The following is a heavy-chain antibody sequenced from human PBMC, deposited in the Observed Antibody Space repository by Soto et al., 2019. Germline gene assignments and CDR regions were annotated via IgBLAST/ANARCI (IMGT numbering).Heavy chain of an antibody. CDR1: GGSISSYY. V-gene: IGHV4-59*01. Sequence: SETLSLTCTVSGGSISSYYWRWIRQPPGKGLEWIGYIYYSGSTNYNPSLKSRVTISVDTSKNQFSLKLSSVTAADTAVYYCAREGPYSSSSSGGDAFDIWGQGTMVTVSS. CDR3: AREGPYSSSSSGGDAFDI. D-gene: IGHD6-6*01. CDR2: IYYSGST. J-gene: IGHJ3*02.